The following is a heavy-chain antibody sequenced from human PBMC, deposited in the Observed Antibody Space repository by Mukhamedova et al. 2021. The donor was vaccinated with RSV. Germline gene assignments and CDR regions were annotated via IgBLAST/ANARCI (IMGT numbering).Heavy chain of an antibody. CDR3: ARSPGRSSWEGAFDI. Sequence: WGWIRQPPGKGLEWIGSIYYSGSTYYNPSLKSRVTISVDTSKNQFSLKLSSVTAADTAVYYCARSPGRSSWEGAFDIWGQGPMVT. D-gene: IGHD6-13*01. V-gene: IGHV4-39*07. CDR2: IYYSGST. J-gene: IGHJ3*02.